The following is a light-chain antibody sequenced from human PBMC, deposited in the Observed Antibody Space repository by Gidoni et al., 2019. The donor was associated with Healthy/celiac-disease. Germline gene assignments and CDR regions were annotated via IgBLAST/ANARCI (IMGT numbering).Light chain of an antibody. V-gene: IGLV1-40*01. CDR1: SSNIGAGYD. Sequence: QSVLTQPPSVSGAPGQRVTISCTGSSSNIGAGYDVHWYPQLPGTAPKLLIYANRNRPSGVPGRFSGSKSGPSASLAITGLQAEDEADYYCQSYDSSLSGSVVFGGGTKLTVL. CDR3: QSYDSSLSGSVV. J-gene: IGLJ2*01. CDR2: ANR.